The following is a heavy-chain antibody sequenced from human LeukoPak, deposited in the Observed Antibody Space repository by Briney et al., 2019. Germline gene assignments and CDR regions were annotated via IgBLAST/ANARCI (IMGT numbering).Heavy chain of an antibody. Sequence: GGSLRLSCAASGFDFITYSMNWVRQAPGKGLEWISYISISSSTIYYADSVKGRFTVSRHNAKTSLYLQMNSLRSEDTAVYYCARRDSGSRGFDSWGQGTLVTVSS. CDR1: GFDFITYS. V-gene: IGHV3-48*01. J-gene: IGHJ4*02. CDR3: ARRDSGSRGFDS. D-gene: IGHD3-10*01. CDR2: ISISSSTI.